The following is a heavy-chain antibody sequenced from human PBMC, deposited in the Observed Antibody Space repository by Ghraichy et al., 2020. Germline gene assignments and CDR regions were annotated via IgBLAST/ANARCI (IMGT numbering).Heavy chain of an antibody. CDR1: GFTFSSYA. CDR2: ISGSGGST. CDR3: AKDVVGDGYEYYFDY. J-gene: IGHJ4*02. D-gene: IGHD5-12*01. Sequence: GGSLRLSCAASGFTFSSYAMSWVRQAPGKGLEWVSAISGSGGSTYYADSVKGRFTISRDNSKNTLYLQMNSLRAEDTAVYYCAKDVVGDGYEYYFDYWGQGTLVTVSS. V-gene: IGHV3-23*01.